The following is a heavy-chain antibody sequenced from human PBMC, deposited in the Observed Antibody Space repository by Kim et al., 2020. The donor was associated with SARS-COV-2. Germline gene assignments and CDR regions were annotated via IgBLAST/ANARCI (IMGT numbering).Heavy chain of an antibody. CDR1: GGSFSGYY. Sequence: SETLSLTCAVYGGSFSGYYWSWIRRPPGKGLEWIGEINHSGSTNYNPSLKSRVTISVDTSKNQFSLKLSSVTAADTAVYYCARGVLLWFGEHYDYWGQGT. D-gene: IGHD3-10*01. V-gene: IGHV4-34*01. CDR2: INHSGST. CDR3: ARGVLLWFGEHYDY. J-gene: IGHJ4*02.